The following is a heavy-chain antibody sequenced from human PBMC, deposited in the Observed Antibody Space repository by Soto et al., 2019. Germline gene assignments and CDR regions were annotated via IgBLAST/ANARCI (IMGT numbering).Heavy chain of an antibody. V-gene: IGHV5-51*01. CDR1: EYSFTSYW. J-gene: IGHJ6*02. CDR2: IYPGDSDT. CDR3: ARLPMVRGVIITLDYYYGMDV. D-gene: IGHD3-10*01. Sequence: LGESLKISCKGSEYSFTSYWIGWVRQMPGKGLEWMGIIYPGDSDTRYSPSFQGQVTISADKSISTAYLQWSSLKASDTAMYYCARLPMVRGVIITLDYYYGMDVWGQGTTVTVSS.